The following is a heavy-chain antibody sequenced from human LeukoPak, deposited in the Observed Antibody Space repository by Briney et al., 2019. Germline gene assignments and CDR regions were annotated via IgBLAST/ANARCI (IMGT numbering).Heavy chain of an antibody. J-gene: IGHJ4*02. CDR2: IYYSGST. CDR3: ARGRFGGTSFDY. D-gene: IGHD3-10*01. Sequence: PSETLSLTCTVSGGSISSYYWSWIRQPPGKGLEWIGYIYYSGSTNYNPSLKSRVTMSVGTSKNQFSLKLSSVTAADTAVYYCARGRFGGTSFDYWGQGTLVTVSS. V-gene: IGHV4-59*12. CDR1: GGSISSYY.